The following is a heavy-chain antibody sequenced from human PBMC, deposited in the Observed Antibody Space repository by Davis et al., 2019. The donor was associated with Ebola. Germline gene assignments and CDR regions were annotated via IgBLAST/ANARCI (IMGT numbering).Heavy chain of an antibody. D-gene: IGHD1-26*01. V-gene: IGHV1-18*01. CDR1: GYTFNNYA. CDR2: ISAYNGNT. J-gene: IGHJ3*02. CDR3: ARTSIVGTTTTASDI. Sequence: ASVKVSCKSSGYTFNNYAISWVRQAPGQGLEWMGWISAYNGNTNYAQILQGRVTMTTDTSTGTAYMELRSLRSDDTAVYFCARTSIVGTTTTASDIWGQGTMVTASS.